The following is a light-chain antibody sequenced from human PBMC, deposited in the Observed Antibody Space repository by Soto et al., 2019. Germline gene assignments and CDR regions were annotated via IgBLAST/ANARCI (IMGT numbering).Light chain of an antibody. CDR3: AAWDDSLSGSYV. Sequence: QSALTQPPSVSAAPGQMVTISCSGSSSNIGSNYVYWYQQLPGTAPKLLIYRNNQRPSGVPDRFSGSKSGTSASLAISGLRSEDEADYYCAAWDDSLSGSYVFGTGTKVTVL. CDR1: SSNIGSNY. J-gene: IGLJ1*01. CDR2: RNN. V-gene: IGLV1-47*01.